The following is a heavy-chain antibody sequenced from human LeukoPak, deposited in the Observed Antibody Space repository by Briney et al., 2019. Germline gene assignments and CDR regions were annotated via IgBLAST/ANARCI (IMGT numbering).Heavy chain of an antibody. Sequence: ASVKVSCKASGYTFTSYAMNWVRQAPGQGLEWMGWINTNTGNPTYAQGFTGRFVFSLDTSVSMAYLQISSLKAEDTAVYYCARMYCSGGSCYGDDYWGQGTLVTVSS. J-gene: IGHJ4*02. V-gene: IGHV7-4-1*04. CDR3: ARMYCSGGSCYGDDY. D-gene: IGHD2-15*01. CDR1: GYTFTSYA. CDR2: INTNTGNP.